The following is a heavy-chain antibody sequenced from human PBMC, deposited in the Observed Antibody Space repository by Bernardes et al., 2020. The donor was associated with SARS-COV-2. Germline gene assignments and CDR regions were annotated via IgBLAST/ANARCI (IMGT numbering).Heavy chain of an antibody. CDR2: ISSTGNYI. V-gene: IGHV3-21*01. CDR3: TRDGSGSSPSYGMDV. Sequence: GWSLRLSCATSGFTFVAYSMNWVRQAPGKGLEWVASISSTGNYIYYADSMEDRFTISRDNAKNSLYLQMNSLRVEDTAVYYCTRDGSGSSPSYGMDVWGQGTTVTVSS. J-gene: IGHJ6*02. CDR1: GFTFVAYS. D-gene: IGHD3-10*01.